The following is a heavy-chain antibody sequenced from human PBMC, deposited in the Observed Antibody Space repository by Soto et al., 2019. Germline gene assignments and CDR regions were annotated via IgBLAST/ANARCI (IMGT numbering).Heavy chain of an antibody. D-gene: IGHD1-26*01. V-gene: IGHV3-30-3*01. Sequence: GGSLRLSCAASGFTFSSYAMHWVRQAPGKGLEWVAVISYDGSNKYYADSVKGRFTISRDNSKNTLYLQMNSLRAEDTAVYYCARDPGSYPTVLYYFDYWGQGTLVTVSS. CDR1: GFTFSSYA. J-gene: IGHJ4*02. CDR2: ISYDGSNK. CDR3: ARDPGSYPTVLYYFDY.